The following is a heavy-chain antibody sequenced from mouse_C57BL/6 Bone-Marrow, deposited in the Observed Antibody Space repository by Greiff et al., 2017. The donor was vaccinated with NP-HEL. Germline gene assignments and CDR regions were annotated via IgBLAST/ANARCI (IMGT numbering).Heavy chain of an antibody. CDR3: AREDGSSLYYFDY. CDR2: IYPGGGYT. D-gene: IGHD1-1*01. J-gene: IGHJ2*01. CDR1: GYTFTNYW. V-gene: IGHV1-63*01. Sequence: QVQLQQSGAELVRPGTSVKMSCKASGYTFTNYWIGWAKQRPGHGLEWIGDIYPGGGYTNYNEKFKGKATLTADKSSSTAYMQFSSLTSEDSAIYYCAREDGSSLYYFDYWGQGTTLTVSS.